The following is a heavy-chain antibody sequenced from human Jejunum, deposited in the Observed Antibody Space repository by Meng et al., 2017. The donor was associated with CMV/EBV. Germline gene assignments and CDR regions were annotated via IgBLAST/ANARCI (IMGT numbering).Heavy chain of an antibody. V-gene: IGHV3-7*01. CDR2: IKQDGSEK. D-gene: IGHD4-11*01. J-gene: IGHJ6*02. CDR3: ARIQVYSKGHYGMDV. Sequence: GLPFTSYWIDWVRQAPGKGLGWVANIKQDGSEKYYVDSVKGRFTISRDNAKNSLYLQMDSLRAEDTAVYYCARIQVYSKGHYGMDVWGQGTTVTVSS. CDR1: GLPFTSYW.